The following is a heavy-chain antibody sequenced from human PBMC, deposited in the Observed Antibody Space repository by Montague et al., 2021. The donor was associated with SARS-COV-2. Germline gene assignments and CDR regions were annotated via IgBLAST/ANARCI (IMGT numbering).Heavy chain of an antibody. J-gene: IGHJ4*02. D-gene: IGHD3-22*01. CDR1: DGSFSDYS. Sequence: ETLSLTCAVYDGSFSDYSWTWIRQPPGKGLEWIGEINHRGSTNYNPSLKSRVTISVDTSKNQFSLKMTSVTAADTAVYYCARGRQHINMVVVVVTGGEYYFDFWGQGTLIAVSS. V-gene: IGHV4-34*01. CDR2: INHRGST. CDR3: ARGRQHINMVVVVVTGGEYYFDF.